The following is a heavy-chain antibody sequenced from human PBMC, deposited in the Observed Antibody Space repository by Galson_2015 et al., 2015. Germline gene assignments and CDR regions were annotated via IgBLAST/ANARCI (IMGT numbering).Heavy chain of an antibody. V-gene: IGHV1-69*13. CDR1: GGTFSSYA. J-gene: IGHJ4*02. CDR3: ARAGGYYDSSGYYYFDY. D-gene: IGHD3-22*01. Sequence: SVKVSCKASGGTFSSYAISWVRQAPGQGLEWMGGIIPIFGTANYAQKFQGRVTITADESTSTAYMELSSLRSEDTAAYYCARAGGYYDSSGYYYFDYWGQGTLVTVSS. CDR2: IIPIFGTA.